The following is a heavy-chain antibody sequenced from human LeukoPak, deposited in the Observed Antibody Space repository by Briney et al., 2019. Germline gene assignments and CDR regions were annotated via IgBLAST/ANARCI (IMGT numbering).Heavy chain of an antibody. CDR2: ISRSGGST. Sequence: PGGSLRLSCAASGLTFSNYAMSWVRQAPGKGLEWVSAISRSGGSTFYAESVKGRFTISRDNSKNTLYLQMNSLRAEDTAVYYCAKAWPTGKADYWGQGTLVTVSS. V-gene: IGHV3-23*01. J-gene: IGHJ4*02. CDR1: GLTFSNYA. D-gene: IGHD7-27*01. CDR3: AKAWPTGKADY.